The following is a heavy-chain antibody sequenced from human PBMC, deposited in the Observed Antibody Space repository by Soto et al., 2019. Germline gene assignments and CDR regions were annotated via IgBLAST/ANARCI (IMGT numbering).Heavy chain of an antibody. Sequence: PSETLSLTCTVSGGSISGYYWSWIRQPPGKGLEWIGNVYYSGGAKYNPSVKRRVSISVDTSKNQFSLNLSSVTAADTAVYYCARRLLGAWFDPWGQGTLVTVSS. D-gene: IGHD3-16*01. CDR1: GGSISGYY. J-gene: IGHJ5*02. CDR3: ARRLLGAWFDP. CDR2: VYYSGGA. V-gene: IGHV4-59*08.